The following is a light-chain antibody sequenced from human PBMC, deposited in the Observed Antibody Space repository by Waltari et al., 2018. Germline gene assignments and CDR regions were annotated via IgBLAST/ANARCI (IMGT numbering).Light chain of an antibody. CDR2: WAS. CDR1: QSVFYSPTNKNY. V-gene: IGKV4-1*01. Sequence: DIVMTQSPDSLAVSLGERATINCKSSQSVFYSPTNKNYRAWYRQKPGQPPKPLIYWASTRESGVPDRFSGSGSGTDFTLTISSLQAEDVAVYYCQQYYTTPYTFGQGTNLEIK. J-gene: IGKJ2*01. CDR3: QQYYTTPYT.